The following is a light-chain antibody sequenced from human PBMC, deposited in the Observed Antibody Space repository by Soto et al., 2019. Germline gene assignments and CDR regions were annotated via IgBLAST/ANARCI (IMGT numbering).Light chain of an antibody. J-gene: IGLJ3*02. CDR2: STT. CDR1: TGAVTSGNY. Sequence: QAVVTQEPSLTVSPGGTVTLTCASNTGAVTSGNYANWFQQKPGQAPRSLIYSTTNTYSWTPARFSGSLLGGKAVLTLSGVEPNDESDYYCLLWSGSSGVFGGGTKLTVL. CDR3: LLWSGSSGV. V-gene: IGLV7-43*01.